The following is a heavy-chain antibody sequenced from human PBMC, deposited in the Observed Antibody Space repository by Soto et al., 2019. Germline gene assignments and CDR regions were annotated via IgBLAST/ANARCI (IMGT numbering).Heavy chain of an antibody. V-gene: IGHV3-23*01. CDR2: ISGDGSST. D-gene: IGHD3-9*01. Sequence: GGSLRLSCAASVFTFSSYAMSWVRQAPGKGLEWVSAISGDGSSTYFADSGKGRFTISRDNSKNTLYLQMNSLRAEDTAVYYCAKDWEFDWPNYYFDYWGQGTLVTVSS. CDR3: AKDWEFDWPNYYFDY. J-gene: IGHJ4*02. CDR1: VFTFSSYA.